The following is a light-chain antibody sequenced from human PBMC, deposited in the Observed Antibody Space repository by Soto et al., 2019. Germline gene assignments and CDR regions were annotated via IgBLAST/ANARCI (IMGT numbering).Light chain of an antibody. Sequence: QSALTQPASVSGSPGQSITISCTGTSSDVGSYNLVSWYQQYPGKVPKLTIYEDSKRPSGVSNRFSGSKSGNTASLTISGLQAEDEADYYCCSYAGSSTVVFGGGTKLTVL. J-gene: IGLJ2*01. V-gene: IGLV2-23*01. CDR2: EDS. CDR1: SSDVGSYNL. CDR3: CSYAGSSTVV.